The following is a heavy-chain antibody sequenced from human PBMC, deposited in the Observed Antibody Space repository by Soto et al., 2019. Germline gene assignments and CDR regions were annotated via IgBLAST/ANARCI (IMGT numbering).Heavy chain of an antibody. CDR3: ATRGAGLYSSSWAECFQH. V-gene: IGHV4-59*01. Sequence: SETLSLTCTVSGGSISSYYWSWIRQPPGKGLEWIGYIYYSGSTNYNPSLKSRVTISVDTSKNQFSLKLSSVTAADTAVYYCATRGAGLYSSSWAECFQHGGQGTLVTVSS. CDR2: IYYSGST. J-gene: IGHJ1*01. D-gene: IGHD6-13*01. CDR1: GGSISSYY.